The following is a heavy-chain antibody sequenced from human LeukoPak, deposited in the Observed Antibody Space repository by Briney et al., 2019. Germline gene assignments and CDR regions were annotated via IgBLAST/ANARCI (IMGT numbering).Heavy chain of an antibody. J-gene: IGHJ3*02. CDR2: ISGSGGST. V-gene: IGHV3-23*01. CDR1: GFTFSSYT. CDR3: AKRSGSFYDAFDI. Sequence: GGSLRLSCAASGFTFSSYTMSWVRQAPGKGLEWVSAISGSGGSTYYADSVKGRFTISRDNSRNTLYLQMHSLRAEDTAVYYCAKRSGSFYDAFDIWGQGTMVTVSS. D-gene: IGHD1-26*01.